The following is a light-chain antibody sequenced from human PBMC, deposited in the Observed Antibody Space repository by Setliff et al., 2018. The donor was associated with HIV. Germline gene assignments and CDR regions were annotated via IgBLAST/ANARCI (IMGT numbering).Light chain of an antibody. Sequence: ALTQPASVSGSPGQSITISCTGTSTDVGTYNLVSWYQQHPGKAPKVMIYEVSKRPSGISNRFSGSKSGNTASLTISGLQPEDESDYYCCSYASGSTSLFVFGTGTKVTVL. J-gene: IGLJ1*01. CDR1: STDVGTYNL. V-gene: IGLV2-23*02. CDR2: EVS. CDR3: CSYASGSTSLFV.